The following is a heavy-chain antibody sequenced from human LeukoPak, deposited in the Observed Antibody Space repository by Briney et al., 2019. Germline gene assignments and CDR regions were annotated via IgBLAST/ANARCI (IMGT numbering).Heavy chain of an antibody. Sequence: PGGSLRLSCVASGFTFSSFSMSWVRQAPGKGLEWISCIGVGSRTIYYADSVKGRFTISRDDAKNSLFLQMVNLRAEDTAVYYCARKALLNFWGQGTQVAVSS. CDR1: GFTFSSFS. J-gene: IGHJ4*02. CDR2: IGVGSRTI. D-gene: IGHD2/OR15-2a*01. V-gene: IGHV3-48*01. CDR3: ARKALLNF.